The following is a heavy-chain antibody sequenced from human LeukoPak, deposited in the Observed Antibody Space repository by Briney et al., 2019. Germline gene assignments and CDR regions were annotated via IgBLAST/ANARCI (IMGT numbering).Heavy chain of an antibody. J-gene: IGHJ5*02. CDR2: KYYRSTRYN. V-gene: IGHV6-1*01. D-gene: IGHD2-2*01. CDR3: ARRLTQYDCFDP. CDR1: VDSVFNNSVT. Sequence: SRTLSLTFAISVDSVFNNSVTGNWIRQSPSRALEWLGKKYYRSTRYNEYAVSVRGRITVNPDTSKNQFSLHLNSVTTEDTAVYYCARRLTQYDCFDPWGQGILVTVSS.